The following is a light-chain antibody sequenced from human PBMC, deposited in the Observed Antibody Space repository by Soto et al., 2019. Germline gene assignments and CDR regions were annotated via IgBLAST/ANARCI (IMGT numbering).Light chain of an antibody. J-gene: IGLJ3*02. CDR2: GNI. CDR3: QSYASSLSGWV. CDR1: SSNIGAGYD. Sequence: QSVLTQPPSVSGAPGQRVTISCTGRSSNIGAGYDVPWYQQLPGTAPKLLIYGNINRPSGVPDRFSGSKSGTSASLAITGLQAEDEADYYCQSYASSLSGWVFGGGTQLTVL. V-gene: IGLV1-40*01.